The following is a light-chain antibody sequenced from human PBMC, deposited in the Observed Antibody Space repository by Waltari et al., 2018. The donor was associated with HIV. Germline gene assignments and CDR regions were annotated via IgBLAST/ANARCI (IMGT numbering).Light chain of an antibody. CDR1: QSVFFSSNNKNY. V-gene: IGKV4-1*01. Sequence: DIVMTQSLDSLAVSLGERATINCKSSQSVFFSSNNKNYLAWYQQKLGQPPRLLLYWASTRESAGPDRFSGSGSGADFTLTISSLQAEDVAVYYCQQYYSTPLTFGGGTKVEIK. CDR2: WAS. CDR3: QQYYSTPLT. J-gene: IGKJ4*01.